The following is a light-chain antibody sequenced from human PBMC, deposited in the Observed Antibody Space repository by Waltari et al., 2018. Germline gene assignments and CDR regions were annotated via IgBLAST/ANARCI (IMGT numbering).Light chain of an antibody. J-gene: IGKJ1*01. CDR2: AAS. V-gene: IGKV1-9*01. CDR3: QLLNSSQWT. Sequence: IQLTQSPSSLSASVGDRVTITCRASQGISNFLAWYQQNPGKAPNLLIYAASTLQSGVPSRFSGSGSGTDFTLTISSLQPEDFATYYCQLLNSSQWTFGQGTKVEIK. CDR1: QGISNF.